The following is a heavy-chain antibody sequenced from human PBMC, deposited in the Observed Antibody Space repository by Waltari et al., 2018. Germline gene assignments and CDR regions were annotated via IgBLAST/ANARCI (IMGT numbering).Heavy chain of an antibody. D-gene: IGHD1-26*01. CDR2: INRDGSEK. CDR3: VRYSGNYGGFDY. J-gene: IGHJ4*02. CDR1: GLTFSLYW. Sequence: EVQLVESGGGLVQPGGSLRLSCAASGLTFSLYWMSWVRQAPGKGLEWVANINRDGSEKYYVDSVKGRFTISRDNAKNSLYLQMNSLRADDTAVYYCVRYSGNYGGFDYWGQETLVTVSS. V-gene: IGHV3-7*01.